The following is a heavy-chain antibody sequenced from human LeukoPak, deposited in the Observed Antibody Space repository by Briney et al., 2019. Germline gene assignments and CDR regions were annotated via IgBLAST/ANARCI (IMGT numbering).Heavy chain of an antibody. V-gene: IGHV1-46*01. CDR1: GYTFTNYY. D-gene: IGHD1-14*01. Sequence: AAVKVSCKASGYTFTNYYMHWVRQAPGQGLEWMGIINPSDGSTSYAQNFQGRVTMARDTSTSAVYMELSSLRSEDTAVYYCARGSTAEYWFDPWGQGTLVTVSS. CDR3: ARGSTAEYWFDP. J-gene: IGHJ5*02. CDR2: INPSDGST.